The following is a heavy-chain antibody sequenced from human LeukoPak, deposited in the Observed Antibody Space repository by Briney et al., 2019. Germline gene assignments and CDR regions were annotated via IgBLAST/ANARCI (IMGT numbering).Heavy chain of an antibody. J-gene: IGHJ3*02. CDR3: ARDRGNPYYDFWSGYYGGDDAFDI. CDR1: GYTLSNHA. D-gene: IGHD3-3*01. V-gene: IGHV1-18*04. Sequence: ASVKVSCKGSGYTLSNHAFSWVRQAPGQGLEWMGWISADNGNTNHAQKFQGRVSLTTDTSTSTAYMELRSLRSEDTAVYYCARDRGNPYYDFWSGYYGGDDAFDIWGQGTMVTVSS. CDR2: ISADNGNT.